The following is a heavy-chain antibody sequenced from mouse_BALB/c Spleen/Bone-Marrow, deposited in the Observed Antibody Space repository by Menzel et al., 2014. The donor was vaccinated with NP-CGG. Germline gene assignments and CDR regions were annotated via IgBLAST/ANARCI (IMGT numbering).Heavy chain of an antibody. D-gene: IGHD2-3*01. CDR3: AREGSYDGCSGHFDF. CDR2: IVPSSAYS. CDR1: GYSFTSFT. J-gene: IGHJ2*01. Sequence: VQLQQSGAELARPGASVRMSCKASGYSFTSFTMHWLKQGPGQGLEWIAYIVPSSAYSNYNQKFKDKATLTADRSSNTAYMQLSSLTSEDSAVCYCAREGSYDGCSGHFDFWGPGTTLTVSS. V-gene: IGHV1-4*01.